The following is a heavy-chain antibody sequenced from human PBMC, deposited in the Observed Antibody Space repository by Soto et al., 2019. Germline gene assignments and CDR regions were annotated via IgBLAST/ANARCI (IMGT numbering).Heavy chain of an antibody. Sequence: ASVKVSCKSSGYTFTSYGISWMRLAPGQGLECMGWISVYNGNTNYAQNFQGRVTMTTDTCTSTAYMELRSLRSDDTAVYYCARAHQIIVPAAVPYHYVLDVWG. J-gene: IGHJ6*02. CDR3: ARAHQIIVPAAVPYHYVLDV. D-gene: IGHD2-2*02. CDR2: ISVYNGNT. CDR1: GYTFTSYG. V-gene: IGHV1-18*01.